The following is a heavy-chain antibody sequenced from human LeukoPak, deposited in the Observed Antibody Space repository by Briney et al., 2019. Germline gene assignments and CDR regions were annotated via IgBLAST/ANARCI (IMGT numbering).Heavy chain of an antibody. D-gene: IGHD3-22*01. J-gene: IGHJ4*02. Sequence: SETLSLTCTVSGGSISSYYWSWIRQPPGKGLEWIGYIFYSGSTNYNPTLKSRVTISVDTSKNQFSLKLSSVTAADTAVYYCARHGSVSSGALVWGQGTLVTVSS. CDR1: GGSISSYY. CDR3: ARHGSVSSGALV. V-gene: IGHV4-59*08. CDR2: IFYSGST.